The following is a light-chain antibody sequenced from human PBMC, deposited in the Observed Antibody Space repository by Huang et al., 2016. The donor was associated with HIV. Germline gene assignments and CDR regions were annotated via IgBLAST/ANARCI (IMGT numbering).Light chain of an antibody. V-gene: IGKV3-20*01. CDR2: GAS. Sequence: EIVLTQSPGTLSLSPGETATLSCRASQRVSSGYLAWYQQKPGQAPRLFIYGASNRATGIPDRFSGSGSGTDFTLTISRLEPEDCAVYYCQQYGSSPLLTFGGGTKVEIK. J-gene: IGKJ4*01. CDR3: QQYGSSPLLT. CDR1: QRVSSGY.